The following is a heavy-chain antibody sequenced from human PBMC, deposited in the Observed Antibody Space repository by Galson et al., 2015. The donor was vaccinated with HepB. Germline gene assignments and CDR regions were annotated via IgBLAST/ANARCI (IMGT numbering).Heavy chain of an antibody. CDR2: IIPILGIA. J-gene: IGHJ6*02. Sequence: SVKVSCKASGGTFSSYTISWVRQAPGQGLEWMGRIIPILGIANYTQKFQGRVTITADKSTSTAYMELSSLRSEDTAVYYCAVPDCGGDCYLYYYYGMDVWGQGTTVTVSS. V-gene: IGHV1-69*02. CDR3: AVPDCGGDCYLYYYYGMDV. D-gene: IGHD2-21*02. CDR1: GGTFSSYT.